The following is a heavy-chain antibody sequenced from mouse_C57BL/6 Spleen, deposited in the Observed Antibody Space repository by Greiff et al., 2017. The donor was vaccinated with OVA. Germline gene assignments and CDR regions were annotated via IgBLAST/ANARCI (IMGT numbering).Heavy chain of an antibody. J-gene: IGHJ2*01. D-gene: IGHD2-3*01. CDR1: GYTFTDYE. Sequence: LVESGAELVRPGASVTLSCKASGYTFTDYEMHWVKQTPVHGLEWIGAIDPETGGTAYNQKFKGKAILTADKSSSTAYMELRSLTSEDSAVYYCTKIYDGFFDYWGQGTTLTVSS. CDR3: TKIYDGFFDY. V-gene: IGHV1-15*01. CDR2: IDPETGGT.